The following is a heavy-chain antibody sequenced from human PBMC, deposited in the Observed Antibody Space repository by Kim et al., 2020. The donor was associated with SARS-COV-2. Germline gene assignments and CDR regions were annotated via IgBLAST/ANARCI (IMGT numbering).Heavy chain of an antibody. CDR1: RFTFNNYW. D-gene: IGHD3-10*01. J-gene: IGHJ5*02. CDR3: ARGFFRDGFDP. V-gene: IGHV3-74*01. CDR2: INSDGSIT. Sequence: GGSLRLSCAVSRFTFNNYWINWVRHAPGKGLVWVSRINSDGSITNYADSVKGRFTMSRDNAENTLYLQMNSLRAEDTAVYYCARGFFRDGFDPWGQGTLVTVSS.